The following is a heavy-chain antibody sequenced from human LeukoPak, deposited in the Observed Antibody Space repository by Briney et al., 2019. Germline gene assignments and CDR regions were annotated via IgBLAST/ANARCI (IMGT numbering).Heavy chain of an antibody. J-gene: IGHJ4*02. V-gene: IGHV1-18*01. D-gene: IGHD5-24*01. CDR1: GYIFTNYD. CDR2: ISAYNGNT. Sequence: ASVKVSCKASGYIFTNYDLSWVRQAPGQGLEWMGWISAYNGNTNYAQKFQGRVTMTTDTSTSTAYMELRSLRSDDTAVYYCARVAVEMATIGDYFDYWGQGTLVTVSS. CDR3: ARVAVEMATIGDYFDY.